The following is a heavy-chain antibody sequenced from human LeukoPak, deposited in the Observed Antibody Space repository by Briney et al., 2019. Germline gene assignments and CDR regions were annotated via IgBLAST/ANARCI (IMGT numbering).Heavy chain of an antibody. CDR1: GFTFSGSA. V-gene: IGHV3-73*01. CDR2: IRSKANSYAT. CDR3: TTRDTDSSGWYAYYYYGMDV. D-gene: IGHD6-19*01. J-gene: IGHJ6*02. Sequence: PGGSLRLSCAASGFTFSGSAMHWVRQASGKGLEWVGRIRSKANSYATAYAASVKGRFTISRDDSKNTAYLQMNSLKTEDTAVYYCTTRDTDSSGWYAYYYYGMDVWGQGTTVTVSS.